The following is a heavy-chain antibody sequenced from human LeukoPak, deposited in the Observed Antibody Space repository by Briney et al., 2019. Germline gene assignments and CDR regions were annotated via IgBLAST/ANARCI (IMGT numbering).Heavy chain of an antibody. J-gene: IGHJ4*02. V-gene: IGHV1-46*03. D-gene: IGHD3-22*01. CDR2: INPSGGST. CDR1: GYTFTSYY. Sequence: ASVKVSCKASGYTFTSYYMYWVRQAPGQGLEWMGIINPSGGSTSYAQKFQGRVTMTRDTSTSTVYMELSSLRSEDTAVYYCAREGGEDYDRSGYFLVYWGQGTLVTVSS. CDR3: AREGGEDYDRSGYFLVY.